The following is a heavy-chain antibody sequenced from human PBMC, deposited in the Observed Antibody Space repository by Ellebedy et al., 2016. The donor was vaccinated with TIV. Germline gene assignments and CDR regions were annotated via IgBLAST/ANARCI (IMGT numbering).Heavy chain of an antibody. CDR3: AADTVTTGYYGMDI. CDR1: GFTFSSYA. V-gene: IGHV3-23*01. Sequence: GESLKISCAASGFTFSSYAMTWVRQAPGQGLEWVSSISGSGTNTYYADSVKGRFTISRDNSKNTLYLQMNNLRADDTAIYYCAADTVTTGYYGMDIWGQGTTVTVSS. CDR2: ISGSGTNT. J-gene: IGHJ6*02. D-gene: IGHD4-11*01.